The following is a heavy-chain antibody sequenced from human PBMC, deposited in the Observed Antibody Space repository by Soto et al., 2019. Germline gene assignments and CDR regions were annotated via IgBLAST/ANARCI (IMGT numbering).Heavy chain of an antibody. CDR2: LWYDGSGE. V-gene: IGHV3-33*08. CDR3: ARDSVRFLEHFSKDYFDY. D-gene: IGHD3-3*01. CDR1: GFTFSDYG. J-gene: IGHJ4*02. Sequence: QVHLVESGGGVVQPGGSLRLSCAGSGFTFSDYGMHWVRQAPGKGLEWVAVLWYDGSGEYYTDSVRGRFTISRVNSKNTLYREMNNVRDEDTGVYYCARDSVRFLEHFSKDYFDYWGQGTRVTVSS.